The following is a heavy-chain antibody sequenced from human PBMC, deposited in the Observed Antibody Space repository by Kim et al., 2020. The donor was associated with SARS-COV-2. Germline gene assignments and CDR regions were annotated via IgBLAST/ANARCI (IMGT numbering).Heavy chain of an antibody. D-gene: IGHD3-22*01. J-gene: IGHJ4*02. Sequence: YAASVKGRFTISRDNGKNSLYLQMNSLSDEDTAMYFCARTRAGGYLKCDYWGQGTLVTVSP. V-gene: IGHV3-48*02. CDR3: ARTRAGGYLKCDY.